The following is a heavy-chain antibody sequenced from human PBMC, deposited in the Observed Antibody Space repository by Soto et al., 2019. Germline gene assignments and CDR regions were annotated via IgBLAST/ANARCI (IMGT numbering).Heavy chain of an antibody. CDR3: AREGGESSDGLYYFDS. D-gene: IGHD3-16*01. J-gene: IGHJ4*02. Sequence: KPSETLSLTCTVSGGSTNSDNYWSGIRQPPGKGLEWIGHIYYSGNTDYNPSLKSRLAISIDTSKNQFSLKLSSVTAADTAVYFCAREGGESSDGLYYFDSWGQGSLVTVSS. V-gene: IGHV4-30-4*01. CDR2: IYYSGNT. CDR1: GGSTNSDNY.